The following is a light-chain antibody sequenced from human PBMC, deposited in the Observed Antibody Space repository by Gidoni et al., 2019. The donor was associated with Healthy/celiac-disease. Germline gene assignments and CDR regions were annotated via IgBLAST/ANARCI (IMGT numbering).Light chain of an antibody. Sequence: ERVLTQSPGTLSLSPGERATLSCRASQSVSSSYLAWYQQKPGQAPRLLIYGASSRATGIPDRFSGSGSGTDFTLTISRLEPEDFAVYYCQQYGSFFTFGPGTKVDIK. CDR2: GAS. CDR3: QQYGSFFT. J-gene: IGKJ3*01. CDR1: QSVSSSY. V-gene: IGKV3-20*01.